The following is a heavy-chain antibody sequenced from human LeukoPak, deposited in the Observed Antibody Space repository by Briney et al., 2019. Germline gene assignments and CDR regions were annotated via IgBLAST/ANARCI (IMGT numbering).Heavy chain of an antibody. Sequence: SEALSLTCTVSGGSISSYYWSWIRQPPGKGLEWIGYIYYSGSTNYNPPLKSRVTISVDTSKNQFSLKLSSVTAADTAVYYCARLDYGDYLYYFDYWGQGTLVTVSS. CDR3: ARLDYGDYLYYFDY. CDR1: GGSISSYY. D-gene: IGHD4-17*01. V-gene: IGHV4-59*08. J-gene: IGHJ4*02. CDR2: IYYSGST.